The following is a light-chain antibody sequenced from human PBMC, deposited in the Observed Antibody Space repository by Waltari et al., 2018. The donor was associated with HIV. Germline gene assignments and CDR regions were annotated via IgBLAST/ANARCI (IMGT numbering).Light chain of an antibody. CDR1: NIEAGHA. Sequence: QSVLTQPPSMSGAPGQTVTISCTNIEAGHAINWYRQLPGTAPQLLIFADHNRPSGVPNRFSGSNSRTSASLAITGLQSEDEGDYYCQAYDGRLRNYVFGTGTKVTVL. J-gene: IGLJ1*01. CDR2: ADH. CDR3: QAYDGRLRNYV. V-gene: IGLV1-40*01.